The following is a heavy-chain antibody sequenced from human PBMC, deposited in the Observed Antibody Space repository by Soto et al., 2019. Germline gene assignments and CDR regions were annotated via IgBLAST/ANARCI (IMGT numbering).Heavy chain of an antibody. CDR3: AKLSFYDAFHI. CDR1: GSTFRSYE. J-gene: IGHJ3*02. V-gene: IGHV3-48*03. CDR2: ISNSGSTI. Sequence: GGSLRLSCVASGSTFRSYEMNWVRQAPGKGLEWVSYISNSGSTIYYADSVKGRFTISRDNAKDSLYLQMNSLRAEDTAVYYCAKLSFYDAFHIWGQGTMVTVSS.